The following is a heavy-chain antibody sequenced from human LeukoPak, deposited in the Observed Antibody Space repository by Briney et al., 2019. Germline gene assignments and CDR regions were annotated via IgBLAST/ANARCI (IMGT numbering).Heavy chain of an antibody. V-gene: IGHV4-59*01. D-gene: IGHD6-13*01. Sequence: SETLSLTCTVSGGPISSYYWSWIRQPPGKGLEWIGYIYYSGSTNYNPSLKSRVTISVDTSKNHLSLRLTSVTAADTAVYYCARLSRIAAAGAYDYHSLDVWGQGTTVTVSS. CDR1: GGPISSYY. J-gene: IGHJ6*02. CDR3: ARLSRIAAAGAYDYHSLDV. CDR2: IYYSGST.